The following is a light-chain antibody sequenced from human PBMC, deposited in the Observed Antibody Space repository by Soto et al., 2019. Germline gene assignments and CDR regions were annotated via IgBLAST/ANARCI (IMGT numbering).Light chain of an antibody. CDR2: DSS. V-gene: IGKV3-11*01. CDR3: QQRVNRVT. CDR1: QSLSGN. Sequence: EIVMTQSPATLAGSPGETVTLSCRASQSLSGNLAWYQQKPGQAPRLLIYDSSNRATGIPPRFSGSGSGTDFTLTISSLESEDFAVYYCQQRVNRVTFGGGTKVEI. J-gene: IGKJ4*01.